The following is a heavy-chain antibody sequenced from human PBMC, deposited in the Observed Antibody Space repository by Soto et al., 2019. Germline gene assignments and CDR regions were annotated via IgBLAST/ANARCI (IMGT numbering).Heavy chain of an antibody. CDR2: IYYSGST. V-gene: IGHV4-59*01. D-gene: IGHD3-22*01. Sequence: SETLSLTCTVSGGSISSYYLSWIRQPPGKGLEWIGYIYYSGSTNYNPSLKSRVTISVDTSKNQFSLKLSSVTAADTAVYYCARDNSAYYYDSSGSGNWFDPWGQGTLVTVSS. CDR3: ARDNSAYYYDSSGSGNWFDP. J-gene: IGHJ5*02. CDR1: GGSISSYY.